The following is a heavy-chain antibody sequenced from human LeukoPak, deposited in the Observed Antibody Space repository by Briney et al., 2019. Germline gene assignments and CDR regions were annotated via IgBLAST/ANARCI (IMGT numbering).Heavy chain of an antibody. J-gene: IGHJ4*02. V-gene: IGHV3-23*01. D-gene: IGHD3-22*01. CDR2: ISGGGDDT. Sequence: PGGSLRLSCAASGFIFSRYAMTWVRQAPGKGLEWVSSISGGGDDTHYADSLKGRFSVSRDNSKNTAYLQMNSLRAGDTAVYYCAIMPYDSSGYSQYWGQGTLVTVSS. CDR3: AIMPYDSSGYSQY. CDR1: GFIFSRYA.